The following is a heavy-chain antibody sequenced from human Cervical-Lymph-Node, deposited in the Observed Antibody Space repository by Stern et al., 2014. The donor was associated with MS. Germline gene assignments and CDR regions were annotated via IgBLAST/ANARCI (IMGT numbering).Heavy chain of an antibody. Sequence: GQLVQSGAELIRPGESLKISCKGSGYKFSIYWIAWVRQMPGKGLQWMGIVYPGDYETGYSPSFQGQVTMSADKSTSTAYLQWSSLNASDTAMYFCARQTTAWASDVWGQGTLVTVSS. CDR3: ARQTTAWASDV. CDR2: VYPGDYET. J-gene: IGHJ4*02. V-gene: IGHV5-51*01. D-gene: IGHD1-14*01. CDR1: GYKFSIYW.